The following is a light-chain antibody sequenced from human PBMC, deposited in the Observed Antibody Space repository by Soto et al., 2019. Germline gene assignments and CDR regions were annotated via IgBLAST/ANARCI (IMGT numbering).Light chain of an antibody. Sequence: QSALTQPRSVSGSPGQSVTISCTGTSSDVGGYDFVSWYQQHPAKAPKLIIFDVTKRPSGVPDRFSGSKSGNTASLTISGLQAEDEADYYCSSYAGSNNFDVVFGGGTKVTVL. CDR2: DVT. V-gene: IGLV2-11*01. CDR1: SSDVGGYDF. CDR3: SSYAGSNNFDVV. J-gene: IGLJ2*01.